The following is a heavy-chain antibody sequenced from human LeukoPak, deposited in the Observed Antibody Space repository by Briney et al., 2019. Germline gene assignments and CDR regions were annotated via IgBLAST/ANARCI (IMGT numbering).Heavy chain of an antibody. CDR1: GGSFSGYY. V-gene: IGHV4-34*01. CDR3: ARGSCSSTSCYAGDWFDP. J-gene: IGHJ5*02. CDR2: INHSGST. Sequence: SETLSLTCAAYGGSFSGYYWSWIRQPPGKGLEWIGEINHSGSTNYNPSLKSRVTISVDTSKNQFSLKLSSVTAADTAVYYCARGSCSSTSCYAGDWFDPWGQGTLVTVSS. D-gene: IGHD2-2*01.